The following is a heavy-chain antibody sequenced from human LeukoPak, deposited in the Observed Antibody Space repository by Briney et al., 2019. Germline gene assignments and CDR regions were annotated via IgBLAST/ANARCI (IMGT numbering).Heavy chain of an antibody. D-gene: IGHD1-14*01. Sequence: GGSLRLSCAASGFSFSTYAISWVRQAPGKGLEWVSCISTTSSYIFYADSVRGRFTISRDNAKNSLYLQMDSLRAEDTAVYYCARAYPDDAFDIWGQGTMVTVSS. CDR1: GFSFSTYA. CDR3: ARAYPDDAFDI. J-gene: IGHJ3*02. CDR2: ISTTSSYI. V-gene: IGHV3-21*04.